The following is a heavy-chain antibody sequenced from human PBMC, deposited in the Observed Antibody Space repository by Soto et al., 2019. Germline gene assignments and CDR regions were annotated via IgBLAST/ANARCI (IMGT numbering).Heavy chain of an antibody. Sequence: LSLTCAVSGGSISSSNWWGWVRQPPGKGLEWIGEIYHSGSTNYNPSLKSRVTISVDKSKNQFSLKLSSVTAADTAVYYCARWIAARSGGYYYYYGMDVWGQGTTVTVSS. V-gene: IGHV4-4*02. CDR3: ARWIAARSGGYYYYYGMDV. D-gene: IGHD6-6*01. CDR2: IYHSGST. J-gene: IGHJ6*02. CDR1: GGSISSSNW.